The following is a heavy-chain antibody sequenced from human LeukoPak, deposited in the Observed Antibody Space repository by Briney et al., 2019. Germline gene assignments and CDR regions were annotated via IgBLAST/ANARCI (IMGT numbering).Heavy chain of an antibody. CDR1: GGSISSYY. J-gene: IGHJ4*02. CDR2: IYFSGTT. CDR3: ARGRGYGRTFDY. V-gene: IGHV4-59*01. Sequence: SETLSLTCTVPGGSISSYYWSWIRQPPGKGLEWIGYIYFSGTTNYNPSLKSRVTVLVDTSKNQFSLKLRSVTAADTAVYYCARGRGYGRTFDYWGQGTLVTVSS. D-gene: IGHD5-18*01.